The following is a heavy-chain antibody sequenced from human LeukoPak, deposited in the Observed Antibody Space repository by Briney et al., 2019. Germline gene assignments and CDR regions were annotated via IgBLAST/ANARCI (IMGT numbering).Heavy chain of an antibody. CDR2: INPNSGGT. J-gene: IGHJ4*02. CDR1: GYTFTGYY. CDR3: ARGSLYKDY. V-gene: IGHV1-2*02. D-gene: IGHD1-14*01. Sequence: ASVKVSCKASGYTFTGYYIHWVRQAPGQGLEWMGWINPNSGGTDYAQKFQGRVTMTTDTSTSTAYMELRSLRSDDTAVYYCARGSLYKDYWGQGTLVTVSS.